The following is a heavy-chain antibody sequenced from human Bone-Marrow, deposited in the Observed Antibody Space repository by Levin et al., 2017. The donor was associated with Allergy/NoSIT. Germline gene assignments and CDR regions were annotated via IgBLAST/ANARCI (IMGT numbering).Heavy chain of an antibody. V-gene: IGHV3-74*01. CDR2: TNEDGSIT. CDR1: GFTFSSWW. Sequence: PGESLKISCAASGFTFSSWWMHWVRQVPGKGLVWVSRTNEDGSITDYADSAKGRFTISRDNGKNTLYLQMNSLRVEDTAIYYCAGDLSGRNDNWGPGTLVTVSS. D-gene: IGHD3-3*01. J-gene: IGHJ4*02. CDR3: AGDLSGRNDN.